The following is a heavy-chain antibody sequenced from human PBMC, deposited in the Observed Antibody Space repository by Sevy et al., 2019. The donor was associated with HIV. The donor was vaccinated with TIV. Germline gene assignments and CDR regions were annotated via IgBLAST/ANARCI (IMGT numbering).Heavy chain of an antibody. D-gene: IGHD3-10*01. J-gene: IGHJ5*02. CDR2: INTDTGNP. CDR1: GYNFRKYT. V-gene: IGHV7-4-1*02. CDR3: ARGAYYGSGYNYFDP. Sequence: ASVKVSCKASGYNFRKYTMNWVRQAPGQGLEWRGWINTDTGNPTYAQGFTGRFVFSLDTSASTTYLQITSLKAEDTAVYYCARGAYYGSGYNYFDPWGQGTLVTVSS.